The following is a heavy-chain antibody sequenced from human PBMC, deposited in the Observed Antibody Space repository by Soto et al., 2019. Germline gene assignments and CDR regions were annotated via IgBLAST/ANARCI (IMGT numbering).Heavy chain of an antibody. CDR1: GFTFSSYS. V-gene: IGHV3-21*01. CDR3: ARVMKGDRYCSGGSCYYLDAFDI. J-gene: IGHJ3*02. D-gene: IGHD2-15*01. CDR2: ISSSSSYI. Sequence: GGSLRLSCAASGFTFSSYSMNWVRQAPGKGLEWVSSISSSSSYIYYADSVKGRFTISRDNAKNSLYLQMNSLRAEDKDVYYCARVMKGDRYCSGGSCYYLDAFDIWGQGTMVTVSS.